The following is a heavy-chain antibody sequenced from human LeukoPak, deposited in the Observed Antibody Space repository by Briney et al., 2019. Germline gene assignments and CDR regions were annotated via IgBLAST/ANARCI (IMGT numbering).Heavy chain of an antibody. Sequence: GGSLRLSCAASGFTFSSYAMHWVRQAPGKGLEWVAFIHYDGSNNYYADSVKGRFTISRDNSKNTLYLQMNSLRAEDTAVYYCAKGTLVAAIRANAFDPWGQGTLVTVSS. J-gene: IGHJ5*02. CDR3: AKGTLVAAIRANAFDP. CDR1: GFTFSSYA. CDR2: IHYDGSNN. D-gene: IGHD2-15*01. V-gene: IGHV3-30*02.